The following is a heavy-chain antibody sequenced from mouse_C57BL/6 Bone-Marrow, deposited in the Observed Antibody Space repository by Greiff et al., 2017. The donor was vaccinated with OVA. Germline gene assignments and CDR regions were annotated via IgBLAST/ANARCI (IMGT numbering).Heavy chain of an antibody. CDR1: GYSFTSYW. J-gene: IGHJ2*01. V-gene: IGHV1-7*01. D-gene: IGHD1-1*01. CDR3: ARPVVLRGIDY. Sequence: VQLQQSGAELAKPGASVKLSCKASGYSFTSYWMHWVKQRPGQGLEWIGYINPSSGSTKYNQKFKDKATLTADKSSSTAYMQLSSLTYEDSAVYYCARPVVLRGIDYWGQGTTLTVSS. CDR2: INPSSGST.